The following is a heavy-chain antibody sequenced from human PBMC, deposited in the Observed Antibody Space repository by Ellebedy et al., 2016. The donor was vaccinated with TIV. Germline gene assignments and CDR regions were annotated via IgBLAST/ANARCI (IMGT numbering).Heavy chain of an antibody. Sequence: AASVKVSCKASGYTFINYAIHWVRQAPGQRLEWMGWINPGNGNTKYSQKFQGRVTITRDTSANTAYMELSSLRSDDTAEYYCARGHFGDYVPDDYWGQGTLVTVSS. D-gene: IGHD4-17*01. J-gene: IGHJ4*02. CDR2: INPGNGNT. CDR1: GYTFINYA. CDR3: ARGHFGDYVPDDY. V-gene: IGHV1-3*01.